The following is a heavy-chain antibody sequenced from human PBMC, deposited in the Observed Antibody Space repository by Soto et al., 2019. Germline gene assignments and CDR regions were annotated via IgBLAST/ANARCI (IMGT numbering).Heavy chain of an antibody. J-gene: IGHJ5*02. CDR2: ISGSGGNT. CDR1: GFTFIGSA. Sequence: EVQLLESGGRLIQPGVSLRLSCATSGFTFIGSAMTWVRQAPVKGLEWVSSISGSGGNTYYADSVNGRFTISRDNSKNSQSLPMNSLRADDTAVYYCARAPRASVITAMVRYNWFDSWGQGTLVTVSS. V-gene: IGHV3-23*01. D-gene: IGHD5-18*01. CDR3: ARAPRASVITAMVRYNWFDS.